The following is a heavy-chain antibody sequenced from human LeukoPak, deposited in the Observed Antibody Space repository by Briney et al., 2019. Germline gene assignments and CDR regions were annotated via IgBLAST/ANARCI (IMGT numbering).Heavy chain of an antibody. V-gene: IGHV3-11*01. Sequence: GGSLRLSCAASGFIFSDTYMNWIRQAPGKGLEWVSYISSSGIAKNYADSVQGRFTISRDNANNSLYLQMNDLRADDTAVYYCARGDSSACPDYWGQGTLVPVSS. CDR3: ARGDSSACPDY. D-gene: IGHD3-22*01. J-gene: IGHJ4*02. CDR2: ISSSGIAK. CDR1: GFIFSDTY.